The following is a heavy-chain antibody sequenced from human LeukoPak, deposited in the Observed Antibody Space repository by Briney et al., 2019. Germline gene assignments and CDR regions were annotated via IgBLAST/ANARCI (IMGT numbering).Heavy chain of an antibody. Sequence: SETLSLTCTVSGGSISSYYWSWIRQPPGKGLEWIGYIYYSGSTSYNPSLKSRVTISVDTSKNQFSLKLRSVTAADTAVYYCAWYSGSYPHDAFEIWGQGTMVTVSS. CDR3: AWYSGSYPHDAFEI. CDR1: GGSISSYY. D-gene: IGHD1-26*01. CDR2: IYYSGST. J-gene: IGHJ3*02. V-gene: IGHV4-59*01.